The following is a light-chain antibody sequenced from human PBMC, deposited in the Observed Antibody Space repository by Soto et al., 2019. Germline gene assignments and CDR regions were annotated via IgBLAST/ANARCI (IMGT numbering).Light chain of an antibody. V-gene: IGLV2-8*01. Sequence: QSALTQPPSASGAPGQSVTISCTGTSSDVGGYDYVYWYQQHPGKAPKLMIYDVTIRPSGVSDRFSGSKSGNTASLTVSGLQAEDEADYYCSSYTGGNPSYVFGTGTKLTVL. CDR1: SSDVGGYDY. J-gene: IGLJ1*01. CDR3: SSYTGGNPSYV. CDR2: DVT.